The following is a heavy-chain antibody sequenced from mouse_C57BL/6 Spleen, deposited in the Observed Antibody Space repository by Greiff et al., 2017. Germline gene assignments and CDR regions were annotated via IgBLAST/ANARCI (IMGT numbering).Heavy chain of an antibody. J-gene: IGHJ2*01. CDR2: INPSTGGT. V-gene: IGHV1-42*01. D-gene: IGHD1-1*01. CDR1: GYSFTGYY. CDR3: ARRLYYGSSYYFDY. Sequence: EVQLQESGPELVKPGASVKISCKASGYSFTGYYMNWVKQSPEKSLEWIGEINPSTGGTTYNQKFKAKATLTVDKSSSTAYMQLKSLTSEDSAVYYCARRLYYGSSYYFDYWGQGTTLTVSS.